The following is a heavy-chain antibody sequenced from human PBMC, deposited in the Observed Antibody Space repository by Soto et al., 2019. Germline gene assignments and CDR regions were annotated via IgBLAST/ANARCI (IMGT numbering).Heavy chain of an antibody. CDR2: IIPIFGTA. CDR3: ARESCFVDIVATRFYYYYGMDV. D-gene: IGHD5-12*01. V-gene: IGHV1-69*13. CDR1: GGTFSSYA. Sequence: SVKVSCKASGGTFSSYAISWVRQAPGQGLEWMGGIIPIFGTANYAQKFQGRVTITADESTSTAYMELSSLRSEDTAVYYCARESCFVDIVATRFYYYYGMDVWGQGTTVTVSS. J-gene: IGHJ6*02.